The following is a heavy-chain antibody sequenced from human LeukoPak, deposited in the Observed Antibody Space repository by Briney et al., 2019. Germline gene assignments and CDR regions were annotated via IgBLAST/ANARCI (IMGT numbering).Heavy chain of an antibody. Sequence: GASVKVSCKASGYTFTSYEIMWVRQATGQGLEWMGWMNANSGTTHYAQNFQGRVTMTRNTPTSTAYMELSRLRPEDTGVYYCARRAESPYYYYYYMDVWGKGTTVTVSS. CDR2: MNANSGTT. CDR3: ARRAESPYYYYYYMDV. CDR1: GYTFTSYE. V-gene: IGHV1-8*01. J-gene: IGHJ6*03.